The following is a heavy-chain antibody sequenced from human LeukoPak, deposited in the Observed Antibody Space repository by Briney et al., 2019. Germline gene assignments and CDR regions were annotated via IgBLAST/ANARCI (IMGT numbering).Heavy chain of an antibody. D-gene: IGHD3-10*01. V-gene: IGHV1-2*04. CDR3: ARSYIIWASDAFDI. Sequence: ASVKVSCKASGYTFTGYYMHWVRQAPGQGLEWVGWINPNSGGTNYAQKFQGWVTMTRDTSISTAYMELSRLRSDDTAVYYCARSYIIWASDAFDIWGQGTMVTVSS. CDR2: INPNSGGT. CDR1: GYTFTGYY. J-gene: IGHJ3*02.